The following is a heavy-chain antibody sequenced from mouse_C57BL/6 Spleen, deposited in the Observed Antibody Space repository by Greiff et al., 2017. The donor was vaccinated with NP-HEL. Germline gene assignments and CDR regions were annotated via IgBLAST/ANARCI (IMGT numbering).Heavy chain of an antibody. CDR3: ARRFNYYGSTLYYFDY. CDR2: ISSGGSYT. V-gene: IGHV5-6*02. CDR1: GFTFSNYG. D-gene: IGHD1-1*01. J-gene: IGHJ2*01. Sequence: EVKLVESGGDLVKPGGSLKLSCAASGFTFSNYGMSWVRQTPDKRLEWVATISSGGSYTYYPDSVKGRFTITRDNAKNTLYLQMSSLKSEDAAMYYCARRFNYYGSTLYYFDYWGQGTTLTVSS.